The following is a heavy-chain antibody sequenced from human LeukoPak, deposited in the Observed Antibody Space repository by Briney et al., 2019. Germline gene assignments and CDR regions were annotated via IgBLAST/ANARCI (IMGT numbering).Heavy chain of an antibody. Sequence: SETLSLTCAVYGGSFSGYYWSWIRQPPGKGLEWIGEINHSGSTNYNPSLKSRVTISVDTSKNQFSLKLSSVTAADTAVYYCKGSGSYYERYFDYWGQGTLVTVSS. CDR2: INHSGST. CDR3: KGSGSYYERYFDY. J-gene: IGHJ4*02. V-gene: IGHV4-34*01. D-gene: IGHD1-26*01. CDR1: GGSFSGYY.